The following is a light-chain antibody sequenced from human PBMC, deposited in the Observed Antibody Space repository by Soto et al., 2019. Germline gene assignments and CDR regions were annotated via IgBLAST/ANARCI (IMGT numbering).Light chain of an antibody. J-gene: IGKJ3*01. V-gene: IGKV3-15*01. CDR2: GTS. CDR3: QQDGSVPVT. Sequence: EIGMTQSPGTLSVSPGERATLFCRASQSVSNKLAWYQQKPGQAPRLIIYGTSTRATGIPARFSGSGSGTDFTPTICCLEPEDFAVYCCQQDGSVPVTLGPGTKVDS. CDR1: QSVSNK.